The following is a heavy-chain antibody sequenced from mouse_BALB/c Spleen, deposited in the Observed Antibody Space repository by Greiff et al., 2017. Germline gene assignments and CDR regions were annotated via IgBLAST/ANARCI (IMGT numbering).Heavy chain of an antibody. CDR3: ARDGYDDWFAY. Sequence: EVHLVESGGGLVKPGGSLKLSCAASGFTFSSYAMSWVRQTPEKRLEWVASISSGGSTYYPDSVKGRFTISRDNARNILYLQMSSLRSEDTAMYYCARDGYDDWFAYWGQGTLVTVSA. V-gene: IGHV5-6-5*01. J-gene: IGHJ3*01. CDR1: GFTFSSYA. D-gene: IGHD2-2*01. CDR2: ISSGGST.